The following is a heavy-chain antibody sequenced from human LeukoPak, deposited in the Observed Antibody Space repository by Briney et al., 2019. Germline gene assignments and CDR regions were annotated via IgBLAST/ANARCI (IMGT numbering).Heavy chain of an antibody. Sequence: GGSLTLSCVASGFTFSSYGMHWVRQAPGKGLEWVAVISYDGSNKYYADSVKGRFTISRDNSKNTLYLQMNSLRAEDTAVYYCAKDRTPYCSSTSCFLDYWGQGTLVTVSS. CDR1: GFTFSSYG. CDR3: AKDRTPYCSSTSCFLDY. D-gene: IGHD2-2*01. V-gene: IGHV3-30*18. J-gene: IGHJ4*02. CDR2: ISYDGSNK.